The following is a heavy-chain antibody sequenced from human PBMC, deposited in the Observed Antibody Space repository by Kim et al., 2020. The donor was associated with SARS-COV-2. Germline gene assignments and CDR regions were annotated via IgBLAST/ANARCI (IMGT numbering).Heavy chain of an antibody. D-gene: IGHD3-10*01. J-gene: IGHJ5*02. CDR2: ISGSGGST. CDR3: AKDGGSSRWFGNNWFDP. Sequence: GGSLRLSCAASGFTFSSYAMSWVRQAPGKGLEWVSAISGSGGSTYYADSVKGRFTISRDNSKNTLYLQMNSLRAEDTAVYYCAKDGGSSRWFGNNWFDPWGQGTLVTVSS. V-gene: IGHV3-23*01. CDR1: GFTFSSYA.